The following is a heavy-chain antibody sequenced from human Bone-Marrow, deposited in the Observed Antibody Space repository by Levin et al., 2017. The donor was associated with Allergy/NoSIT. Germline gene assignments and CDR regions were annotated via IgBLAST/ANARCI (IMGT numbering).Heavy chain of an antibody. V-gene: IGHV3-30*18. Sequence: GESLKISCAASGFTFSSYGMHWVRQAPGKGLEWVAVISYDGSNKYYADSVKGRFTISRDNSKNTLYLQMNSLRAEDTAVYYCAKDEGPHTYYDVWGGYHHYPPDYWGQGTLVTVSS. CDR3: AKDEGPHTYYDVWGGYHHYPPDY. CDR2: ISYDGSNK. CDR1: GFTFSSYG. J-gene: IGHJ4*02. D-gene: IGHD3-3*01.